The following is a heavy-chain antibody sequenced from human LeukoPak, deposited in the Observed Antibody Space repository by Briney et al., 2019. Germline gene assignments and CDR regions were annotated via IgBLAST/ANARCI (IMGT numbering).Heavy chain of an antibody. CDR1: GGSISSGSYY. V-gene: IGHV4-61*02. CDR3: ARAGIAVAGITYYYYYGMDV. D-gene: IGHD6-19*01. J-gene: IGHJ6*02. CDR2: IYTSGST. Sequence: SETLSLTCTVSGGSISSGSYYWSWIRQPAGKGLEWIGRIYTSGSTNYNPSLKSRVTISVDTSENQFSLKLSSVTAADTAVYYCARAGIAVAGITYYYYYGMDVWGQGTTVTVSS.